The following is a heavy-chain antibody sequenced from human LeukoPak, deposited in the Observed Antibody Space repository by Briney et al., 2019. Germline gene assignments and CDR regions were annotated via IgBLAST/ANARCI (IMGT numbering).Heavy chain of an antibody. CDR2: IKQDGSEK. CDR1: GLTLSCYW. D-gene: IGHD3-22*01. CDR3: ASYNYYDSSGYCGRVY. V-gene: IGHV3-7*01. J-gene: IGHJ4*02. Sequence: GDSLPLPCSASGLTLSCYWMIWLRQAPGKGLEWVANIKQDGSEKYYVDSVKGRFTISRDNAKNSLYLQMNSLRAEDTAVYYCASYNYYDSSGYCGRVYWGQGTLVTVSS.